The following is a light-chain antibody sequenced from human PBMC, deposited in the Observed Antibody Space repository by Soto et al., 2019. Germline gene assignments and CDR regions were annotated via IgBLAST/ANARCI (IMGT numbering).Light chain of an antibody. Sequence: EIVLTQSPGTLSLSPGERATLSCRASQTVRTNYLAWFQHKPGQAPRLLIYGASSRATGIPDRFSGSGSGTDFTLTINRLEPEDFAVYFCQHYSDSPLTFGGGTKMEIK. CDR2: GAS. J-gene: IGKJ4*01. V-gene: IGKV3-20*01. CDR1: QTVRTNY. CDR3: QHYSDSPLT.